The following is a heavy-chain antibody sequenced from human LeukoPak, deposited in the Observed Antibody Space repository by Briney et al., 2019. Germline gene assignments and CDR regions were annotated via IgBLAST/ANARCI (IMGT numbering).Heavy chain of an antibody. D-gene: IGHD3-3*01. V-gene: IGHV3-21*01. J-gene: IGHJ4*02. CDR2: ISSSSSYI. CDR1: GFTFSSYS. CDR3: ARQIDFWSVYYFDY. Sequence: GGSLRLSCAASGFTFSSYSMTWVRQAPGKGLEWVSSISSSSSYIYYADSVKGRFTISRDNAKNSLYLQMNSLRAEDTAVYYCARQIDFWSVYYFDYWGQGTLVTVSS.